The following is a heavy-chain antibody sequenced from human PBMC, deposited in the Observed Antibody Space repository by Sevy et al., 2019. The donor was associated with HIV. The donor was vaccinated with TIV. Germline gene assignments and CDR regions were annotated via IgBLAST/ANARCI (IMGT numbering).Heavy chain of an antibody. D-gene: IGHD3-22*01. CDR1: AYTFTDYY. J-gene: IGHJ4*02. CDR3: ARGVLTFNYDSSGYSHFDS. V-gene: IGHV1-2*02. CDR2: INPNSGGT. Sequence: ASVKVSCKASAYTFTDYYIHWVRQAPGQGLEWMGWINPNSGGTNDAKKFQGRVTMTSDTSISTAYMELSRLRSDDPAVYYCARGVLTFNYDSSGYSHFDSWGQGTLVTVSS.